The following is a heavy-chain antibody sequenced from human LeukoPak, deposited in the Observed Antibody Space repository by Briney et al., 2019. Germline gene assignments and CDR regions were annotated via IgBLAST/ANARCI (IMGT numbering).Heavy chain of an antibody. Sequence: PSETLSLTCTVSGGSISSYYWSWIRQPPGKGLEWIGYIYYSGSTNYNPSLKSRVTISVDTSKNQFSLKLSSVTAADTAVYYCARDRDEYGSGSNFDYWGQGTLVTVSS. CDR3: ARDRDEYGSGSNFDY. CDR2: IYYSGST. D-gene: IGHD3-10*01. J-gene: IGHJ4*02. V-gene: IGHV4-59*01. CDR1: GGSISSYY.